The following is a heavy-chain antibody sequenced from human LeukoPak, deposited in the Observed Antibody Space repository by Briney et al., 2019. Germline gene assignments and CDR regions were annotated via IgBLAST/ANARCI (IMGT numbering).Heavy chain of an antibody. CDR2: FDPEDGET. V-gene: IGHV1-24*01. CDR1: GYTFTDYY. D-gene: IGHD3-3*01. Sequence: GASVKVSCKASGYTFTDYYIHWVRQAPGKGLEWMGGFDPEDGETIYAQKFQGRVTMTEDTSTDTAYMELSSLRSEDTAVYYCATVRFLEWLFSWGQGTLVTVSS. CDR3: ATVRFLEWLFS. J-gene: IGHJ5*02.